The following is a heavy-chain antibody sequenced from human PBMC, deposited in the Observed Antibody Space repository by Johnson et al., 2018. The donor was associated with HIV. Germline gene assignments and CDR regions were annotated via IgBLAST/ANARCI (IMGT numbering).Heavy chain of an antibody. CDR2: INWNAGRT. CDR3: ARNSWGSSSGSRI. Sequence: MKWVRQTPGMGLEWVSAINWNAGRTGYTDSVKGRFTICRDDAKNSLFLQMNSLRAEDTAVYYCARNSWGSSSGSRIWGQGTMVTVSS. D-gene: IGHD6-6*01. J-gene: IGHJ3*02. V-gene: IGHV3-20*03.